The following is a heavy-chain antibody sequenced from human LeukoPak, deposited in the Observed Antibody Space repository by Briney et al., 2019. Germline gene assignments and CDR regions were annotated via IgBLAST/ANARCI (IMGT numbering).Heavy chain of an antibody. CDR3: ARAYSSSWYSYYYGMDV. J-gene: IGHJ6*02. CDR1: RFTFSDYY. Sequence: SGGSLRLSCAASRFTFSDYYMSWIRQAPGKGLEWVSYISSSGSTIYYADSVKGRFTISRDNAKNSLYLQMNSLRAEDTAVYYCARAYSSSWYSYYYGMDVWGQGTTVTVSS. V-gene: IGHV3-11*01. D-gene: IGHD6-13*01. CDR2: ISSSGSTI.